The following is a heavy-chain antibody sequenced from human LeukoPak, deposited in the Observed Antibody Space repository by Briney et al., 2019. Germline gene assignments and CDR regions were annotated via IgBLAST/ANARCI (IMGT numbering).Heavy chain of an antibody. D-gene: IGHD5-18*01. CDR2: IYSGGST. V-gene: IGHV4-30-2*01. J-gene: IGHJ6*02. Sequence: PSQTLSLTCTVSGVSISSGGYFWTWIRQPPGKGLEWIGYIYSGGSTSYNPSLKSRVTISVDRSKKQISLRLSSVTAADTAVYYCARLDTAMPPGYYYGMDVWGQGTTVTVSS. CDR3: ARLDTAMPPGYYYGMDV. CDR1: GVSISSGGYF.